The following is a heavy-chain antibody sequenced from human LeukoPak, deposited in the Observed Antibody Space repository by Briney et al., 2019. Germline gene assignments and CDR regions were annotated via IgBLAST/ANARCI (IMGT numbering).Heavy chain of an antibody. CDR2: ISYDGSNK. CDR3: ARTGSGYYLGGFDY. V-gene: IGHV3-30-3*01. J-gene: IGHJ4*02. D-gene: IGHD3-22*01. CDR1: GFTFSSYA. Sequence: AGGSLRLSCAASGFTFSSYAMHWVRQAPGKGLEWVAFISYDGSNKYYADSVKGRFTISRDNSKNTLYLQMNSLRAEDTAVYYCARTGSGYYLGGFDYWGQGSLVTVSS.